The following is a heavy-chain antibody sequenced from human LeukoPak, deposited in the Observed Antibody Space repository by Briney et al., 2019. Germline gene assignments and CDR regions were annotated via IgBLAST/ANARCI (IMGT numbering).Heavy chain of an antibody. CDR2: ITNSGTTI. J-gene: IGHJ4*02. D-gene: IGHD3-10*01. V-gene: IGHV3-11*01. CDR1: GFTFTDYY. CDR3: ARYYYYGSGNMGDY. Sequence: GGSLRLSCAASGFTFTDYYMSWIRQAPGKGLEWVSYITNSGTTIYYADSVKGRFTISRDNAKNSLYLQMNSLRAEDTAVYYCARYYYYGSGNMGDYWGQGTLVTVSS.